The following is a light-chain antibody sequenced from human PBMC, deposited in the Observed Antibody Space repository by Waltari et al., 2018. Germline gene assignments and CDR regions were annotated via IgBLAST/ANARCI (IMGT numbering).Light chain of an antibody. CDR2: GAS. Sequence: EIVMTQSPATLPVSAGDRATLSCRASQSVSSNLAWYQQRPGQPPRLLIYGASTRATGIPARVNGSGSGTDFTLTISSLQSEDFAVYYCQQYNSWPLTFGGGTKVEI. CDR3: QQYNSWPLT. CDR1: QSVSSN. V-gene: IGKV3-15*01. J-gene: IGKJ4*01.